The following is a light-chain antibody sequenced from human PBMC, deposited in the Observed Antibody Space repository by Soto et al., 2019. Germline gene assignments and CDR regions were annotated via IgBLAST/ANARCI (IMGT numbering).Light chain of an antibody. CDR3: SSYTSSTTLSVV. CDR1: SSDVGGYNY. Sequence: QSALTQPASVSGSPGQSITISCTGTSSDVGGYNYVSWYQQRPGKAPKLMIYGVTNRPSGVSNRFSGSKSGNTASLTISGLQAEDEADYYCSSYTSSTTLSVVFGGGTKLTVL. J-gene: IGLJ2*01. V-gene: IGLV2-14*01. CDR2: GVT.